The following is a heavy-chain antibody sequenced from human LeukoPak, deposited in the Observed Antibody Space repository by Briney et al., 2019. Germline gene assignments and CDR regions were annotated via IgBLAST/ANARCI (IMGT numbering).Heavy chain of an antibody. CDR2: IHSNSGGE. D-gene: IGHD6-6*01. CDR1: GYTFTVHY. CDR3: AREPYSSSSDRHGRTFDY. V-gene: IGHV1-2*06. J-gene: IGHJ4*02. Sequence: ASVKVSCKASGYTFTVHYIHWVRQAPGQGLEWMGQIHSNSGGEKYAQKFQGRVTVLRDTSINTIYMELTSLTSDDTAVYYCAREPYSSSSDRHGRTFDYWGQGTLVTVSS.